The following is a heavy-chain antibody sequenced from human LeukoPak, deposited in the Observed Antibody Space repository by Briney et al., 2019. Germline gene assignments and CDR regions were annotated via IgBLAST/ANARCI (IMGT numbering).Heavy chain of an antibody. J-gene: IGHJ5*02. CDR3: AGDRDYYDTNWFDP. CDR1: GYSFTSYW. CDR2: INAGNGNT. V-gene: IGHV1-3*01. D-gene: IGHD3-22*01. Sequence: GESLKISCKGSGYSFTSYWIGWVRQAPGQRLEWMGWINAGNGNTKYSQKFRGRVTITRDTSASTAYMELSSLRSEDTAVYYCAGDRDYYDTNWFDPWGQGTLVTVSS.